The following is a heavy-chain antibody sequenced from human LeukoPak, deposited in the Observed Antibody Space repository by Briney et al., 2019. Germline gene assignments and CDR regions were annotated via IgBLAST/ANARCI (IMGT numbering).Heavy chain of an antibody. J-gene: IGHJ3*02. V-gene: IGHV3-21*04. Sequence: GGSLRLSCAASGFSFRSYSMNWVRQAPGKGLEWVSSITSSSNYIYYSDSVKGRFTISRDNSKNTLYLQMNSLTAEDTAVYYCARVGVVPAAIPDGFDIWGQGTMVTVSS. CDR1: GFSFRSYS. CDR3: ARVGVVPAAIPDGFDI. CDR2: ITSSSNYI. D-gene: IGHD2-2*01.